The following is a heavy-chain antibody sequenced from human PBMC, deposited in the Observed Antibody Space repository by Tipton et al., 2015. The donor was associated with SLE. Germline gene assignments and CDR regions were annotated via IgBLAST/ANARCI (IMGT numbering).Heavy chain of an antibody. CDR1: GGSFSGYY. CDR2: INHSGST. J-gene: IGHJ3*02. D-gene: IGHD3-10*01. Sequence: TLSLTCAVYGGSFSGYYYTWIRQPPGKGLEWIGEINHSGSTNYNPSLKSRVTISVDTSKNQFSLKLSSVTAADTAVYYCARGGKMVRGYAFDTWGQGTMVTVSS. CDR3: ARGGKMVRGYAFDT. V-gene: IGHV4-34*01.